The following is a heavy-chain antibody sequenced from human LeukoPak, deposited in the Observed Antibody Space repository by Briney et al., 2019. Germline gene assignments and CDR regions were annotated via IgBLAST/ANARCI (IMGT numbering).Heavy chain of an antibody. CDR2: ISANGGAT. D-gene: IGHD3-10*01. CDR1: GFTFSSYE. Sequence: GGSLRLSCAASGFTFSSYEINWVRQAPGKGLECVSLISANGGATYYADSVKGRFTISRDNSKSTLYLQMNSLRADDTAVYYCAKASGSPYYFDYWGQGTLVTVSS. J-gene: IGHJ4*02. V-gene: IGHV3-23*01. CDR3: AKASGSPYYFDY.